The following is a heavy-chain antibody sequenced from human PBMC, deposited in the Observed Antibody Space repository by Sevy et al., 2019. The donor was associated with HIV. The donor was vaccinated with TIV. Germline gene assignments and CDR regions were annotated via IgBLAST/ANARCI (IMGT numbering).Heavy chain of an antibody. V-gene: IGHV4-59*01. J-gene: IGHJ5*02. CDR2: IFDSGST. Sequence: SETLSLTCTVSGGSIRTYYWSWIRQAPGKGLEWIGDIFDSGSTDYNSSLKSRVTISADTSKNQLSLKLTSVTAADTAMYYCARTHGALLRFLGDKWFDPWGQGSLVTVSS. D-gene: IGHD3-3*01. CDR1: GGSIRTYY. CDR3: ARTHGALLRFLGDKWFDP.